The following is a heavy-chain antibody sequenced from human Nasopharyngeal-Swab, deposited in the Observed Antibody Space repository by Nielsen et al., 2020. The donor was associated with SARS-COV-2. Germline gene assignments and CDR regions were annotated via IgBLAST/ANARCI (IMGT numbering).Heavy chain of an antibody. CDR1: GWSFTGYY. J-gene: IGHJ5*02. CDR3: ARGKNYVWGTYRYNGWFDP. D-gene: IGHD3-16*02. Sequence: SETLSLTCAVYGWSFTGYYWSWIRQPPGKGLEWIGEVNHSGSTYYNPSLKSRVTISVDTSKNQFSLMLSSVTAADTAVYYCARGKNYVWGTYRYNGWFDPWGQGTLVTVSS. CDR2: VNHSGST. V-gene: IGHV4-34*01.